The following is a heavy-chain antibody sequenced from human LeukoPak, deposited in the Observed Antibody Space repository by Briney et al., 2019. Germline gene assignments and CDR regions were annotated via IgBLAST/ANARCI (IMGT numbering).Heavy chain of an antibody. CDR3: ARRLVAYYDSRSGFDY. D-gene: IGHD3-22*01. Sequence: SQTLSLTCAISGDSVSSNSAAWNWIRQSPSRGLEWLGRTYYRSKWYNDYAVSVKSRITINPDTSKNQFSLKLSSVTAADTAVYYCARRLVAYYDSRSGFDYWGQGTLVTVSS. J-gene: IGHJ4*02. CDR1: GDSVSSNSAA. CDR2: TYYRSKWYN. V-gene: IGHV6-1*01.